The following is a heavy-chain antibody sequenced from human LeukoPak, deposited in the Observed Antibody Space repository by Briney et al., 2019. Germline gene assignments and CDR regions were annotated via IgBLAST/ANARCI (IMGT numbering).Heavy chain of an antibody. D-gene: IGHD3-3*02. CDR3: ARHFWSYYFDY. V-gene: IGHV4-38-2*02. Sequence: SETLSLTCTVSGYSISSGYYWGWIRQPPGKGLEWIGEINHSGSTNYNPSLKSRVTISVDTSKNQFSLKLSSVTAADTAVYYCARHFWSYYFDYWGQGTLVTVSS. J-gene: IGHJ4*02. CDR1: GYSISSGYY. CDR2: INHSGST.